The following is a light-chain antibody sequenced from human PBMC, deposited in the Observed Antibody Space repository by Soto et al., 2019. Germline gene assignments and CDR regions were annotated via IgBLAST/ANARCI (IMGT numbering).Light chain of an antibody. Sequence: DIQMTQSPSSLSASVGDRVTITCRASQSISTWLSWYQRKPGKAPKVLIYKASNLQSGVSSRFSGSGSGTEFTLTISSLQPEDFATYYCQQYNSYSWTFGQGTKVDIK. V-gene: IGKV1-5*03. CDR3: QQYNSYSWT. J-gene: IGKJ1*01. CDR2: KAS. CDR1: QSISTW.